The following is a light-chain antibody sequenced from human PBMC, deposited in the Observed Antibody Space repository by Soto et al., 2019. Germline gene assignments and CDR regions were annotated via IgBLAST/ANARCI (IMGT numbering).Light chain of an antibody. V-gene: IGLV2-14*03. Sequence: QSVLTQPASVSGSPGQSIIISCTGTSSDVGSYNYVSWYQHHPGKAPKFMIYDVSNRPSGVSNRFSGSKSGNTASLTISGLHAEDEADYYCSSYTTSGTLVFGSGTKVTVL. J-gene: IGLJ1*01. CDR1: SSDVGSYNY. CDR3: SSYTTSGTLV. CDR2: DVS.